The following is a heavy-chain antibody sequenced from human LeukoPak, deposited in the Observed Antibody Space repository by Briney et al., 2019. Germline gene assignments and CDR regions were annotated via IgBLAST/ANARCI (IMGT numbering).Heavy chain of an antibody. Sequence: SETLSLTCTVSGGSISSYYWSWIRQPPGKGLEWFGYIYYSGSTNYNPSLKSRVTISVDTSKNQFSLKLSSVTAADTAVYYCARRMEWGSYRPSLWFDPWGQGTLVTVSS. J-gene: IGHJ5*02. CDR1: GGSISSYY. V-gene: IGHV4-59*08. CDR3: ARRMEWGSYRPSLWFDP. CDR2: IYYSGST. D-gene: IGHD3-16*02.